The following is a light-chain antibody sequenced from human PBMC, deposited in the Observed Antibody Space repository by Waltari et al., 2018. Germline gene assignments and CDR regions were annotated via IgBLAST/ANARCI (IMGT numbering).Light chain of an antibody. Sequence: QSALTQPASVSGSPGQSITISCTGTSSDVGGYNHVSWYQQYPGKVPKLIIYDVSERPSGVSDRFSGAKSGNTASLTISGVQAEDETDYYCSSYTNRNTLIFGGGTKLTVL. V-gene: IGLV2-14*01. J-gene: IGLJ2*01. CDR1: SSDVGGYNH. CDR3: SSYTNRNTLI. CDR2: DVS.